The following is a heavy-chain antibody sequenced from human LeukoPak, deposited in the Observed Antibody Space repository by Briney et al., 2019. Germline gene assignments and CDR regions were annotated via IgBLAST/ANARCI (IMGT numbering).Heavy chain of an antibody. V-gene: IGHV3-53*01. CDR1: GFTASNKY. D-gene: IGHD6-13*01. CDR3: AGVSKSATTGTVLDY. J-gene: IGHJ4*02. Sequence: GGSLRPSWAPSGFTASNKYMSWVRQAAGKGREWVSIIYSNDNTYYADPVKGRFTISRDNSKNTLYLQMNSPRAEDAAVYYCAGVSKSATTGTVLDYWGQGTLVTVSS. CDR2: IYSNDNT.